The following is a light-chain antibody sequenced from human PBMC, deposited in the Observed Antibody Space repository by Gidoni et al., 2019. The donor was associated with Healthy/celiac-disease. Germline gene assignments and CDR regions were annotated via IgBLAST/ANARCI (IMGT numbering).Light chain of an antibody. CDR2: AAS. CDR1: QGISSH. CDR3: QQYYSYPRT. V-gene: IGKV1-8*01. J-gene: IGKJ3*01. Sequence: AIRMTQSPYSLSASTGDRVTITCRASQGISSHLAWYQQKPGKAPTLLIYAASTLQSGVPSRFSGSGSGTDFTLTISCLQSEDFATYYCQQYYSYPRTFGPXTKVDIK.